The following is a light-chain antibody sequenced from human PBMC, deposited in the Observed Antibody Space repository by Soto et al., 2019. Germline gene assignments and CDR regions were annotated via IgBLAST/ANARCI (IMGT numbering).Light chain of an antibody. V-gene: IGKV1-9*01. J-gene: IGKJ3*01. Sequence: DIQVTQSPSLLSASVGDRVTITCRASRGIGTYLDWYQQKPGKAPKLLIYAASTLQSGVPSRFSGSGSGTEFTLPISSLQPEDFATYYCQQLNSYPFTYGPGTKVDIK. CDR3: QQLNSYPFT. CDR1: RGIGTY. CDR2: AAS.